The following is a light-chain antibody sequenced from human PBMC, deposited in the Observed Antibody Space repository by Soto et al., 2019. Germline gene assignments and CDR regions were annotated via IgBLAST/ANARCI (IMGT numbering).Light chain of an antibody. CDR3: SSYAGTKTLV. CDR1: ISDIGTYYY. J-gene: IGLJ2*01. V-gene: IGLV2-8*01. CDR2: EVS. Sequence: QSALTQPPSASGSPGQSVTISCTGTISDIGTYYYVSWYQQHPGKAPKLIIYEVSERPSGLPDRFSGSKSGNTASLTVSGLQAEDEAHYYCSSYAGTKTLVFGGGTKVTVL.